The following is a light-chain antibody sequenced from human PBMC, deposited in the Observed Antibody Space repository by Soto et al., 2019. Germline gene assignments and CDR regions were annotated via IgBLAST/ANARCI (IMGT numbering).Light chain of an antibody. V-gene: IGKV3-15*01. CDR1: QSVSSN. CDR3: QQYNNWPRT. Sequence: EMVMTQSPATLSVSPGERATLSCRASQSVSSNLAWYQQKPGQAPTLLIYDASTRATGIPARFSGSGSGTEFTLTISSLLSENFAIYYCQQYNNWPRTFGQGTKVDIK. J-gene: IGKJ1*01. CDR2: DAS.